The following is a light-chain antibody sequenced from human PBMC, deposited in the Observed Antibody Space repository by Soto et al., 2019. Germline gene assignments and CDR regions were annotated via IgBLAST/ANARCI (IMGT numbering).Light chain of an antibody. CDR2: QAS. J-gene: IGKJ1*01. Sequence: DIQLTQSPAFLSASVGDRVTITCRASQGVSSFLAWYQQKPGKAPKLLIYQASILKSGVPSRFSGSGSGTEFTLTISSLQPDDFATYYCQQYLMYWTFGQGTKV. V-gene: IGKV1-9*01. CDR3: QQYLMYWT. CDR1: QGVSSF.